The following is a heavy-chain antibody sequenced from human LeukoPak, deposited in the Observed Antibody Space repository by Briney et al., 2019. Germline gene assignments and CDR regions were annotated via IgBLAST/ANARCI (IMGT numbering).Heavy chain of an antibody. J-gene: IGHJ4*02. Sequence: PSETLSLTCTVSGGSISSGGYYWSWTRQPPGKGLEWIGYIYHSGSTYYNPSLKSRVTISVDRSKNQFSLKLSSVTAADTAVYYCARTGSSGWYYFDYWAREPWSPSPQ. CDR3: ARTGSSGWYYFDY. CDR1: GGSISSGGYY. V-gene: IGHV4-30-2*01. D-gene: IGHD6-19*01. CDR2: IYHSGST.